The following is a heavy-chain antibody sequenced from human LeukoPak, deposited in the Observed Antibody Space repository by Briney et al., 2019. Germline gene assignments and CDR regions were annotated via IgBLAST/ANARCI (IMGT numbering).Heavy chain of an antibody. Sequence: GGSLRLSCAASGFTFSSYAMSWVRQAPGKGLEWVSAISGSGGSTYYADSVKGRFIISRDNSKNTLYLQMNSLRAEDTAVYYCAKDKKGLQEHTASGGSDYWGQGTLVTVSS. D-gene: IGHD5-18*01. CDR3: AKDKKGLQEHTASGGSDY. CDR1: GFTFSSYA. V-gene: IGHV3-23*01. J-gene: IGHJ4*02. CDR2: ISGSGGST.